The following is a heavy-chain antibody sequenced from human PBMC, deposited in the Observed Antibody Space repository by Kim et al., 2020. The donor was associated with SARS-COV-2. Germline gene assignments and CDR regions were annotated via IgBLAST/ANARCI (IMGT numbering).Heavy chain of an antibody. V-gene: IGHV1-18*01. J-gene: IGHJ4*02. CDR3: ARDQEYDYSTSRPIDY. D-gene: IGHD4-4*01. CDR1: GYTFTSYG. Sequence: ASVKVSCKASGYTFTSYGISWVRQAPGQGLEWMGWISAYNGNTNYAQKLQGRVTMTTDTSTSTAYMELRSLRSDDTAVYYCARDQEYDYSTSRPIDYWGQGTLVTVSS. CDR2: ISAYNGNT.